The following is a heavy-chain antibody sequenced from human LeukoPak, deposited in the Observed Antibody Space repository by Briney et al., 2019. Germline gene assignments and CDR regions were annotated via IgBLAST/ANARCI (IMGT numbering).Heavy chain of an antibody. J-gene: IGHJ4*02. CDR3: ARRAGAYSHPYDY. V-gene: IGHV3-23*01. CDR1: GFTFSSYG. Sequence: PGGSLRLSCAASGFTFSSYGMNWVRQAPGKGLEWVSTISGSGTSTYYADSVKGRFTISRDNSKNTLYLQMNSLRAEDTAVYYCARRAGAYSHPYDYWGQGTLVTVSS. D-gene: IGHD4/OR15-4a*01. CDR2: ISGSGTST.